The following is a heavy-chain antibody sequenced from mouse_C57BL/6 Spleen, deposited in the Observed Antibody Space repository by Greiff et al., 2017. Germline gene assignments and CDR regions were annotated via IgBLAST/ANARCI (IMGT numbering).Heavy chain of an antibody. D-gene: IGHD2-2*01. CDR1: GFSFNTYA. CDR2: IRSKSNNYAT. CDR3: VRRGLYYGYDPWYFDV. Sequence: EVQLQESGGGLVQPKGSLKLSCAASGFSFNTYAMNWVRQAPGKGLEWVARIRSKSNNYATYYADSVKDRFTISRDDSESMLYLQMNNLKTEDTAMYYCVRRGLYYGYDPWYFDVWGTGTTVTVSS. V-gene: IGHV10-1*01. J-gene: IGHJ1*03.